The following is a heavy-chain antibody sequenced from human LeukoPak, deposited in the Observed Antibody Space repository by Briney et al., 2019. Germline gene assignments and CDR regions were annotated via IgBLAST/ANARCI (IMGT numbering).Heavy chain of an antibody. J-gene: IGHJ5*02. D-gene: IGHD4-23*01. V-gene: IGHV4-34*01. Sequence: PSETLSLTCAVSGGSFSGYYWSWIRQPPGKGLEWIGEINHSGSTNYNPSLKSGGTISVDTSNNQFSLKLSSVTAADTAVYYCARGTEGVTPNWFDPWGQGTLVTVS. CDR3: ARGTEGVTPNWFDP. CDR2: INHSGST. CDR1: GGSFSGYY.